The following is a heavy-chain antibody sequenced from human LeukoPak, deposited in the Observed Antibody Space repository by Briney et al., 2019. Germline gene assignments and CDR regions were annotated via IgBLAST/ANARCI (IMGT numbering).Heavy chain of an antibody. V-gene: IGHV4-38-2*01. J-gene: IGHJ6*03. D-gene: IGHD6-19*01. CDR2: IYHSGST. CDR1: GYSISSGYY. Sequence: PSETLSLTCAVSGYSISSGYYWGWIRQPPGKGLEWIGSIYHSGSTYYNPSLKGRVTISVDTSKNQFSLKQSSVTAADTAVYYCARTAVAGSYYYYMDVWGKGTTVTVSS. CDR3: ARTAVAGSYYYYMDV.